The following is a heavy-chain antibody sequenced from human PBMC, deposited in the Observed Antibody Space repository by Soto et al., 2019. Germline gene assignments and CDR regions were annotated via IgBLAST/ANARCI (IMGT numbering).Heavy chain of an antibody. CDR1: GFILSDFA. J-gene: IGHJ5*02. Sequence: RSLRLSCAASGFILSDFAMHWVRQAPGRGLEWVAVILKDGKSKYYADSVRGRFTISSDTSKDTIFLQLTSLRLDDSAVYYCAKTGCNGGSCFSWFDPWGQGTPVTVSS. CDR3: AKTGCNGGSCFSWFDP. V-gene: IGHV3-30*04. CDR2: ILKDGKSK. D-gene: IGHD2-15*01.